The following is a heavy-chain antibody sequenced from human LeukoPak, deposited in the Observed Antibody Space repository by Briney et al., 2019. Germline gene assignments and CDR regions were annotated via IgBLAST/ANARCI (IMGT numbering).Heavy chain of an antibody. D-gene: IGHD3-10*01. Sequence: GGSLRLSCAASGFIFSNAMSWVRQPPGKGLEWVSAISGSGGSTYYADSVKGRFTISRDNSKNTLYLQMNSLRAEDTAVYYCAKSSYGSGSYYGPNSDYWGQGTLVTVSS. J-gene: IGHJ4*02. V-gene: IGHV3-23*01. CDR3: AKSSYGSGSYYGPNSDY. CDR2: ISGSGGST. CDR1: GFIFSNA.